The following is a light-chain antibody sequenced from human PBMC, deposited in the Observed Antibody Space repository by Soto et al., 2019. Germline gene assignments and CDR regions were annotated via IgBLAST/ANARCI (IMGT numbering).Light chain of an antibody. Sequence: QSVLTQPASVSGSPGQSITISCTGTSSDIGAYNFDSWYQQHPGKAPKLMLYDVNIRPSGVSNRFSGSKSSNTAFLTISGLQAEDEADYYCTSWTTSTAMIFGGGTKLTVL. J-gene: IGLJ2*01. CDR3: TSWTTSTAMI. V-gene: IGLV2-14*03. CDR2: DVN. CDR1: SSDIGAYNF.